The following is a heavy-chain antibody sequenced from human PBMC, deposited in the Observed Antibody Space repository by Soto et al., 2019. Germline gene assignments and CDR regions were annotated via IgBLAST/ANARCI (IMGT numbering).Heavy chain of an antibody. J-gene: IGHJ5*02. D-gene: IGHD2-2*01. Sequence: PSETLSLTCAVYGGSFSGYYWSWIRQPPGKGLEWIGEINHSGSTNYNPSLKSRVTISVDTSKNQFSLKLSSVTAADTAVYYCARGYIVVVPAAIEWFYPWGQGTLVTVSS. CDR2: INHSGST. CDR3: ARGYIVVVPAAIEWFYP. CDR1: GGSFSGYY. V-gene: IGHV4-34*01.